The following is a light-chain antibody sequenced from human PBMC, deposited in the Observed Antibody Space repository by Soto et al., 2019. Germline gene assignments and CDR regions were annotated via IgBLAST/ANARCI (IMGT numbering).Light chain of an antibody. Sequence: DIQLTQSPSFLSASVGDRVTITCRASQGINDYLAWYQQKPGKAPKLLIYAASTLQSEVPSRFSGSASGTEFTLTISSLQPEDFVTYYCQQFNVYPLTFGGGTKVEIK. CDR3: QQFNVYPLT. CDR1: QGINDY. J-gene: IGKJ4*01. V-gene: IGKV1-9*01. CDR2: AAS.